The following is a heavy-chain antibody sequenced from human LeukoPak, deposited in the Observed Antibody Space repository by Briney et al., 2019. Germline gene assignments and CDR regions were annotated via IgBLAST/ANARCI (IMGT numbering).Heavy chain of an antibody. J-gene: IGHJ4*02. CDR1: GGSISSYY. Sequence: PSETLSLTCTVSGGSISSYYWSWIRQPPGKGLKWIGYIYYSGSTNYNPSLKSRVTISVDTSKNQFSLKLSSVTAADTAVYYCARDSGYSSGWSQIDYWGQGTLVTVSS. V-gene: IGHV4-59*01. CDR2: IYYSGST. D-gene: IGHD6-19*01. CDR3: ARDSGYSSGWSQIDY.